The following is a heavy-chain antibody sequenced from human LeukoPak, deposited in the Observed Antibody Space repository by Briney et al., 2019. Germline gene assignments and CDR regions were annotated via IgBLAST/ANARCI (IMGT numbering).Heavy chain of an antibody. CDR1: GGSISSYY. CDR3: ARAGSYYYDSSGYQGWFDP. D-gene: IGHD3-22*01. Sequence: SETLSLTCTVSGGSISSYYWSWIRQPPGKGLEWIGYIYYSGSTNYNPSLKSRVAMSVDTSKNQFSLKLSSVTAADTAVYYCARAGSYYYDSSGYQGWFDPWGQGTLVTVSS. V-gene: IGHV4-59*12. J-gene: IGHJ5*02. CDR2: IYYSGST.